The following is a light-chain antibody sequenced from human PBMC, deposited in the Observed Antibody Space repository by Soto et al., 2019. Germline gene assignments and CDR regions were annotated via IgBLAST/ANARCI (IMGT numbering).Light chain of an antibody. V-gene: IGKV3-15*01. CDR2: GAS. CDR3: QQYNNWPRT. CDR1: QSINSD. Sequence: EIVMTQSPATLSVSPGETTRLSCMASQSINSDVAWYQQKVGQTPRLLIHGASTRATGVPARFSGSGSGTEFTLTISSLQSEDFAVYYCQQYNNWPRTFGQGTRLEIK. J-gene: IGKJ5*01.